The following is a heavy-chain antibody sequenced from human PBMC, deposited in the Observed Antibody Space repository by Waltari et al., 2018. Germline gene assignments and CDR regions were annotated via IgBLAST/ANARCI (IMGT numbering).Heavy chain of an antibody. CDR1: GGSFSGYY. CDR3: ARAPLRHYVWGSYRPTYYYYGMDV. J-gene: IGHJ6*02. CDR2: INHSGST. Sequence: QVQLQQWGAGLLKPSETLSLTCAVYGGSFSGYYWSWIRQPPGKGLEWLGEINHSGSTNYNPSLKSRVTISVDTSKNQFSLKLSSVTAADTAVYYCARAPLRHYVWGSYRPTYYYYGMDVWGQGTTVTVSS. D-gene: IGHD3-16*02. V-gene: IGHV4-34*01.